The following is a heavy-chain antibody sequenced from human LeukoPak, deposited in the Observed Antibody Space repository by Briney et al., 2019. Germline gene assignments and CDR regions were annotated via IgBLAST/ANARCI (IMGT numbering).Heavy chain of an antibody. V-gene: IGHV3-15*01. D-gene: IGHD6-19*01. J-gene: IGHJ4*02. CDR2: IKSKTDGGTT. CDR3: TTAGIPVAGPYFDY. Sequence: GGSLRLSCAASGFTFSNAWMSWVRQAPGKGLEWVGRIKSKTDGGTTDYAAPVKGRFTISRDDSKNTLYLQMDSLKTEDTAVYYCTTAGIPVAGPYFDYWGQGTLVTVSS. CDR1: GFTFSNAW.